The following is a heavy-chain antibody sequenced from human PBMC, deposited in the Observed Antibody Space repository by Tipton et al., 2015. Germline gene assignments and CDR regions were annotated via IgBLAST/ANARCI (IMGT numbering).Heavy chain of an antibody. D-gene: IGHD4-23*01. CDR2: IYYTGPT. CDR1: GGSPNEYY. V-gene: IGHV4-59*01. Sequence: TLSLTCSVSGGSPNEYYWSWIRQTPGKGLEWIGYIYYTGPTKYNPSLKSRVNISLDRAKNQFYLRLTSVTVADTAIYYCARTKYYGLRWYFDPWGKGTQVTVSS. CDR3: ARTKYYGLRWYFDP. J-gene: IGHJ5*02.